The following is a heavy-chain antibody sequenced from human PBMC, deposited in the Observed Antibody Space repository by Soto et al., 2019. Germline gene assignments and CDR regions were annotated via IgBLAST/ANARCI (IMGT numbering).Heavy chain of an antibody. V-gene: IGHV1-69*13. J-gene: IGHJ6*02. CDR3: ARASSYSSSWHYYYGMHV. D-gene: IGHD6-6*01. CDR1: GGTFSSYA. CDR2: IIPIFGTA. Sequence: SVKVSCKASGGTFSSYAISWVRQAPGQGLEWMGGIIPIFGTANYAQKFQGRVTITADESTSTAYMELSSLRSEDTAVYYCARASSYSSSWHYYYGMHVWGQGPTVTVYS.